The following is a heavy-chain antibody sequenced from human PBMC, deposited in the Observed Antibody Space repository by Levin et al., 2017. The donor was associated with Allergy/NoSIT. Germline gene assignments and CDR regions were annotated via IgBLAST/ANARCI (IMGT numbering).Heavy chain of an antibody. D-gene: IGHD3-9*01. CDR2: IYSDGTT. V-gene: IGHV3-53*01. J-gene: IGHJ4*02. Sequence: LSLTCAASGFNVRSSYMSWVRQSPRKGLEWVSMIYSDGTTLYADSVKGRFTISSDTSKNTVYLQMTSLRADDTAKYYCARDRAEYDILTGYLNWGQGTLVTVSS. CDR3: ARDRAEYDILTGYLN. CDR1: GFNVRSSY.